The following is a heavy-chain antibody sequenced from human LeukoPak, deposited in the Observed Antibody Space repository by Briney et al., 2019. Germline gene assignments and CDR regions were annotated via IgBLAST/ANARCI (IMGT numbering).Heavy chain of an antibody. CDR3: ARGVNSGYFDY. J-gene: IGHJ4*02. CDR2: SDHSGTT. V-gene: IGHV4-34*01. Sequence: PSETLSLTCAVYGGSFSGYFWIWIRQPPGKGLEWIGESDHSGTTNYNPSLKSRVSISVDTSRKQISLKLSSVTAADTAVYYCARGVNSGYFDYCGQGTLVTVSS. D-gene: IGHD1-26*01. CDR1: GGSFSGYF.